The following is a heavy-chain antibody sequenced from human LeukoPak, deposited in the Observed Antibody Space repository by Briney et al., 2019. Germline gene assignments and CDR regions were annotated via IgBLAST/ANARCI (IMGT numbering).Heavy chain of an antibody. V-gene: IGHV1-3*01. CDR3: TRGIWSSHNKDYYFDY. Sequence: ASVKVSFTASGYTFTNYAMNWVRQAPGQRLEWMGWINAGNGNTKSSQRFQDRVTITRDTSASTAYMELNSLRSEDTAVYYCTRGIWSSHNKDYYFDYWGQGSLVTVSS. D-gene: IGHD2-2*01. CDR1: GYTFTNYA. J-gene: IGHJ4*02. CDR2: INAGNGNT.